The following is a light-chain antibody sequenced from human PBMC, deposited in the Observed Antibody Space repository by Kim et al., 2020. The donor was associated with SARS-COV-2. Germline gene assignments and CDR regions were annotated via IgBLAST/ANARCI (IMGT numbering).Light chain of an antibody. V-gene: IGKV3-20*01. Sequence: SPRERATLSCRARQSVSSSYLAWYQQKPGQAPRLLIDGASSRATGIPDRFSCSGSGTDFTLTISRLEPEDFAVYYWQQYGSSPLTFGGGTKVDIK. CDR2: GAS. CDR1: QSVSSSY. J-gene: IGKJ4*01. CDR3: QQYGSSPLT.